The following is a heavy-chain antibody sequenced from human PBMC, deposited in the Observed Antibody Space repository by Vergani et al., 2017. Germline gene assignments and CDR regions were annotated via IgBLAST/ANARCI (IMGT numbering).Heavy chain of an antibody. CDR3: ARGDYGILTGYRY. J-gene: IGHJ4*02. CDR1: GYTFSNYY. V-gene: IGHV1-46*03. D-gene: IGHD3-9*01. Sequence: QVQLVQSGAEVKKPGASVKVSCKASGYTFSNYYMHWVRQAPGQGLEGMGIINPSGGHTNYAQKFQGRVTMTRDTSTSTVYMELSSLRSEDTAIYYCARGDYGILTGYRYWGQGTLVTVSA. CDR2: INPSGGHT.